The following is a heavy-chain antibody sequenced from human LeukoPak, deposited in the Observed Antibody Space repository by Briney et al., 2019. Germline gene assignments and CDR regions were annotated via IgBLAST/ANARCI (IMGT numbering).Heavy chain of an antibody. CDR1: GFTFSSYA. V-gene: IGHV3-23*01. CDR3: ARALYCSGARCYDY. J-gene: IGHJ4*02. D-gene: IGHD2-15*01. Sequence: GGSLRLSCAASGFTFSSYAMKWVRQAPGKGLEWVSAISGSTTSTNYADSVKGRFTISRDNSKNTLYLQMNSLRAEDTAVYYCARALYCSGARCYDYWGQGTLVTVSS. CDR2: ISGSTTST.